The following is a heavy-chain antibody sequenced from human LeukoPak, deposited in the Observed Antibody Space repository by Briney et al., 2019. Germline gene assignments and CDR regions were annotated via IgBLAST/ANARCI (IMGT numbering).Heavy chain of an antibody. D-gene: IGHD6-19*01. CDR1: GGSISRGSYY. J-gene: IGHJ4*02. CDR2: ISTSGST. V-gene: IGHV4-61*02. CDR3: ARGAAVAFDY. Sequence: SETLPLTCTVSGGSISRGSYYWSWIRQPAGRGLEWIGRISTSGSTNYNPSLKSRVTISVDTSKNQFSLKLNSVTAADTAVYYCARGAAVAFDYWGQGTLATVSS.